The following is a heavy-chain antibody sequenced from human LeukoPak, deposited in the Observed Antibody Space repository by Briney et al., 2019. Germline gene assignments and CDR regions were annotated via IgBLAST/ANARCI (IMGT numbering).Heavy chain of an antibody. CDR1: GITFSSYS. D-gene: IGHD2-2*01. CDR3: ARDPTELQLLSYYFDY. J-gene: IGHJ4*02. V-gene: IGHV3-23*01. Sequence: GGSLRLSCAASGITFSSYSMSWVRQAPGKGLEWVSSISFSGTTTYYADSVKGRFTVSRDNSKNTLYLQMDGLRAEDTAVYYCARDPTELQLLSYYFDYRGQGTLVAVSS. CDR2: ISFSGTTT.